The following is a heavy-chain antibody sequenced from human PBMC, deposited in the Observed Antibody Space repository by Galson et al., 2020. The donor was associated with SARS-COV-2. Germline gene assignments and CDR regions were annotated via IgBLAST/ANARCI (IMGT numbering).Heavy chain of an antibody. Sequence: GESLKIPCKGPGYNFDRYWITWVRQMPGKGLEWMGIISPSDSETIYSPSFQGQVTISADTSISTAYLQWNSLKASDTATYFCAGRLYGDYAYVDHWGRGTPVIVSS. V-gene: IGHV5-51*01. CDR3: AGRLYGDYAYVDH. D-gene: IGHD5-12*01. CDR1: GYNFDRYW. J-gene: IGHJ4*02. CDR2: ISPSDSET.